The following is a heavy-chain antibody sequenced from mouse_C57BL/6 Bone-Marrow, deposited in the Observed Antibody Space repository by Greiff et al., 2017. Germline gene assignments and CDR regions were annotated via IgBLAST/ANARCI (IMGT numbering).Heavy chain of an antibody. Sequence: QVQLQQSGAELVRPGASVTLSCKASGYTFTDYEMHWVKQTPVHGLEWIGAIDPETGGTAYNQKFKGKAILTADKSSSTAYMELRSLTSEDSAVYYCTRSYDYDDEGVDYWGQGTTLTVSS. D-gene: IGHD2-4*01. CDR1: GYTFTDYE. V-gene: IGHV1-15*01. CDR3: TRSYDYDDEGVDY. CDR2: IDPETGGT. J-gene: IGHJ2*01.